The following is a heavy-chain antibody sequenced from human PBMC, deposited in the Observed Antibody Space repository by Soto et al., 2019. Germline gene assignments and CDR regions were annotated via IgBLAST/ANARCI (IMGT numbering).Heavy chain of an antibody. CDR1: GDRFTDYY. J-gene: IGHJ6*03. CDR3: ARESGGATATLDYYYFYMDV. CDR2: INPNSGVT. Sequence: QVQLVQSGAEVKEPGASVTVSCRASGDRFTDYYMHWVRQAPGQGLAWMGWINPNSGVTKYAQKFQGWVTLTRDTSIRTVYMQLSRLRFDDTAIYYCARESGGATATLDYYYFYMDVWGTGTTVTVSS. D-gene: IGHD5-12*01. V-gene: IGHV1-2*04.